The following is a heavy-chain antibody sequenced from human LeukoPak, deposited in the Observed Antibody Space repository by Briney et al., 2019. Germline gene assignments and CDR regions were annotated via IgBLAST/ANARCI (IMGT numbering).Heavy chain of an antibody. Sequence: PSETLSLTCTVSGGSISSSSYYWGWIRQPPGKGLEWIGSIYYSGSTYYNPSLKSRVTISVDTSKNQFSLKLSSVTAADTAVYYCAKDDAWLQYGNWGRGTLVTVSS. J-gene: IGHJ4*02. V-gene: IGHV4-39*07. CDR2: IYYSGST. CDR3: AKDDAWLQYGN. D-gene: IGHD5-24*01. CDR1: GGSISSSSYY.